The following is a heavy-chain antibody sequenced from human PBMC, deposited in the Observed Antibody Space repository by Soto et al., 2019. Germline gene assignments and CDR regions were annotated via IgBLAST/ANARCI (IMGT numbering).Heavy chain of an antibody. CDR2: IKQDGSEK. Sequence: EVQLVESGGGLVQPGGSLRLSCAASGFTFSSYWMSWVRQAPGKGLEWVANIKQDGSEKRYVDSVKGRFTISRDNAKNSLFLQMHSLSAEDTAVYYCARGLAVAGYRFEYWGQGTRVTVSS. CDR3: ARGLAVAGYRFEY. D-gene: IGHD6-19*01. J-gene: IGHJ4*02. CDR1: GFTFSSYW. V-gene: IGHV3-7*01.